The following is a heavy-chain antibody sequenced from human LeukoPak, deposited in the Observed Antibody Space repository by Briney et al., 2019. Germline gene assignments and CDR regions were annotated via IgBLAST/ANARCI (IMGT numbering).Heavy chain of an antibody. V-gene: IGHV3-30*04. CDR3: ARESPMYYFDY. CDR1: GFNFSSYA. Sequence: GGSLRLSCAASGFNFSSYAMHWVRQAPGKGLEWVAVKSYDGSNKYYADSVKGRFTISRDNSKNTLYLQMNSLRAEDTAVYYCARESPMYYFDYWGQGTLVTVSS. J-gene: IGHJ4*02. CDR2: KSYDGSNK.